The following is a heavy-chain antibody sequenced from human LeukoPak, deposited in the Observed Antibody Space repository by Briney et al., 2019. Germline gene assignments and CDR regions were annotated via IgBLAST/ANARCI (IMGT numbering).Heavy chain of an antibody. D-gene: IGHD2-2*01. V-gene: IGHV1-2*05. CDR2: INPNSGGT. Sequence: ASVKVSCKASGYTFTSYYMHWMRQAPGQGLEWMGRINPNSGGTYYAQKFQGRVTMTRDTSISTAYMELSRLRSDDTGVYYCARDHEDCSSSSCYDWGQGTLVTVSS. CDR1: GYTFTSYY. CDR3: ARDHEDCSSSSCYD. J-gene: IGHJ4*02.